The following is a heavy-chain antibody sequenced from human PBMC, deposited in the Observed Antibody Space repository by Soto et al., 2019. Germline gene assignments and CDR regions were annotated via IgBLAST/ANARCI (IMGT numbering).Heavy chain of an antibody. J-gene: IGHJ6*02. V-gene: IGHV1-69*01. CDR2: IIPIFGTA. CDR3: ARDSSSGYYFYYYGMDV. Sequence: VSCKASGGTFSSYAISWVRQAPGQGLEWMGGIIPIFGTANYAQKFQGRVTITADESTSTAYMELSSLRSEDTAVYYCARDSSSGYYFYYYGMDVWGQGTTVTVSS. D-gene: IGHD3-22*01. CDR1: GGTFSSYA.